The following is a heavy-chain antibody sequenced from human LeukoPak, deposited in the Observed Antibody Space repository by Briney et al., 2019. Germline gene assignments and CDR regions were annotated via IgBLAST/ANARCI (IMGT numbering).Heavy chain of an antibody. J-gene: IGHJ4*02. Sequence: GGSLRLSCAASGFTVSSNYMSWVRQAPGKGLEWVANIKQDGSEKYYVDSVKGRFTISRDNAKNSLYLQMNSLRAEDTAVYYCAREVVGITMIFDYWGQGTLVTVSS. CDR1: GFTVSSNY. V-gene: IGHV3-7*01. CDR3: AREVVGITMIFDY. CDR2: IKQDGSEK. D-gene: IGHD3-22*01.